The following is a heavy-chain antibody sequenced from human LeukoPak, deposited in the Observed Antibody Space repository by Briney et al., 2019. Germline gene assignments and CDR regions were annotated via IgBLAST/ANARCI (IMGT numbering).Heavy chain of an antibody. J-gene: IGHJ4*01. V-gene: IGHV3-23*01. CDR2: ISGSGGST. D-gene: IGHD2-2*01. CDR1: GFTFDDYG. CDR3: ASLAYCSSTSCYGDY. Sequence: GGSLGLSCAASGFTFDDYGMSWVRQAPGKGLEWVSGISGSGGSTYYADSVKGRFTISRDNSKNTLYLQMNSLRAEDTAVYYCASLAYCSSTSCYGDYWGQGTLVTVSS.